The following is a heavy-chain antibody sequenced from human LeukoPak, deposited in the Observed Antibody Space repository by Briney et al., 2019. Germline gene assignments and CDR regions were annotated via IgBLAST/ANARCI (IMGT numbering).Heavy chain of an antibody. J-gene: IGHJ4*02. CDR1: GYSISSGYY. Sequence: SETLSLTCTVSGYSISSGYYWGWIRQPPGKGLEWIGSIYHSGSTYYNPSLKSRVTISVDTSKNQFSLKLSSVTAADTAVYYCARDGGVGATDHHFDYWGQGTLVTVSS. CDR3: ARDGGVGATDHHFDY. CDR2: IYHSGST. D-gene: IGHD1-26*01. V-gene: IGHV4-38-2*02.